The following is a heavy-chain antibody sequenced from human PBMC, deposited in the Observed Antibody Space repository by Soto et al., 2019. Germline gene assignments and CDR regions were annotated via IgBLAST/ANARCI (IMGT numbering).Heavy chain of an antibody. CDR3: ARGLVRGVITYYYYGMDV. CDR2: IIPIFGTA. J-gene: IGHJ6*02. V-gene: IGHV1-69*01. Sequence: QVQLVQSGAEVKKPGSSVKVSCKASGGTFSSYVISWVRQAPGQGLEWMGGIIPIFGTANYAQKFQGRVTITADESTSTAYMELSSLRSEDTAVYYCARGLVRGVITYYYYGMDVWGQGTTVTVSS. D-gene: IGHD3-10*01. CDR1: GGTFSSYV.